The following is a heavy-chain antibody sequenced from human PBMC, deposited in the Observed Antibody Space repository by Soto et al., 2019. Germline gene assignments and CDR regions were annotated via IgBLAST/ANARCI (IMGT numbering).Heavy chain of an antibody. D-gene: IGHD2-21*02. Sequence: ASVKVSCKASGYTFTSYYMHWVRQAPGQGLEWMGIINPSGGSTSYAQKFQGKVTMTRDTSTSTVYMELSSLRSEDTAVYYCARGIVVVTAIWVATPYGMDVWGQGTTVTVSS. V-gene: IGHV1-46*01. CDR3: ARGIVVVTAIWVATPYGMDV. J-gene: IGHJ6*02. CDR1: GYTFTSYY. CDR2: INPSGGST.